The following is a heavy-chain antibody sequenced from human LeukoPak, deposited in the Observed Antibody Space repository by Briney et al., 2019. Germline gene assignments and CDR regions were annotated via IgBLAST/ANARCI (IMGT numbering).Heavy chain of an antibody. CDR2: ISGSGGST. Sequence: GGPLRLSCAASGFTFSSYAMSWVRQAPGKGLEWVSAISGSGGSTYYADSVKGRFTISRDNSKNTLYLQMNSLRAEDTAVYYCAKDTDIVVVVADYWGQGTLVTVSS. V-gene: IGHV3-23*01. D-gene: IGHD2-15*01. CDR1: GFTFSSYA. CDR3: AKDTDIVVVVADY. J-gene: IGHJ4*02.